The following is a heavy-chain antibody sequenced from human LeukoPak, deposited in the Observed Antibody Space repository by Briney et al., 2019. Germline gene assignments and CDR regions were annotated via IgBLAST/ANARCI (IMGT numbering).Heavy chain of an antibody. J-gene: IGHJ6*03. CDR2: INQDGSQK. CDR1: GFTFSIYW. CDR3: AKDIGSHYYDSSGYYYYYYMDV. Sequence: GGSLRLSCAASGFTFSIYWMSWVRQAPGKGLEWVANINQDGSQKYYADSVKGRFTISRDNAKNSLYLQMNSLRAEDTALYYCAKDIGSHYYDSSGYYYYYYMDVWGKGTTVTVSS. V-gene: IGHV3-7*03. D-gene: IGHD3-22*01.